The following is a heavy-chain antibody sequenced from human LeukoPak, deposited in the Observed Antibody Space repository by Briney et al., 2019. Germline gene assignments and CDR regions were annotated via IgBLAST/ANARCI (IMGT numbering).Heavy chain of an antibody. J-gene: IGHJ4*02. CDR1: GFTVSSNY. CDR2: IYSGGST. V-gene: IGHV3-53*01. CDR3: AKDPSAVLHYFDY. D-gene: IGHD2-8*02. Sequence: PGGSLRLSCAASGFTVSSNYMSWVRQAPGKGLEWVSVIYSGGSTYYADSVKGRFTISRDNSKNTLYLQMNSLRAEDTAVYYCAKDPSAVLHYFDYWGQGTLVTVSS.